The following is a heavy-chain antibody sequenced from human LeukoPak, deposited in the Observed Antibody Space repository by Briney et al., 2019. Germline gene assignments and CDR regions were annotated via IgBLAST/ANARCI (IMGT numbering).Heavy chain of an antibody. CDR2: ISGSGGGT. CDR1: GFTFSSYA. CDR3: AKGYDILTGLIDY. J-gene: IGHJ4*02. V-gene: IGHV3-23*01. D-gene: IGHD3-9*01. Sequence: PGGSLRLSCAASGFTFSSYAMSWVRQAPGKGLEWVSAISGSGGGTYYADSVKGRFTISRDKSKHTLYLQMNSLRAEDTAVYYCAKGYDILTGLIDYWGQGTLVTVSS.